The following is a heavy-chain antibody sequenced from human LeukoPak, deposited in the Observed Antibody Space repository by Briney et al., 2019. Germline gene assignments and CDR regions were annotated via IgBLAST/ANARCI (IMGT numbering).Heavy chain of an antibody. CDR1: GYTFTSYY. Sequence: ASVKVSCKASGYTFTSYYMHWVRQAPGQGLEWMGIINPSGGSTSYAQKFQGGVTMTRDTSTSTVYMELSSLRSEDTAVYYCARGGVIAVAGGYFDYWGQGTLVTVSS. V-gene: IGHV1-46*03. J-gene: IGHJ4*02. D-gene: IGHD6-19*01. CDR2: INPSGGST. CDR3: ARGGVIAVAGGYFDY.